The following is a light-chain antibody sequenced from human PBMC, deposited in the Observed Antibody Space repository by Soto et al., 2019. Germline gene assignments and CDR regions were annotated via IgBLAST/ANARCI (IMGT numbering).Light chain of an antibody. J-gene: IGKJ1*01. CDR1: QSVSSY. CDR2: DAS. V-gene: IGKV3-11*01. Sequence: EIVLTQSPPTLSLSPGERATLSCRASQSVSSYLAWYQQKPGQAPRLLIYDASKRATGIPARFSGSGSGTDFTLTISSLEPEDFAVSYCQQRSNWPPTWTFGQGTRVEIK. CDR3: QQRSNWPPTWT.